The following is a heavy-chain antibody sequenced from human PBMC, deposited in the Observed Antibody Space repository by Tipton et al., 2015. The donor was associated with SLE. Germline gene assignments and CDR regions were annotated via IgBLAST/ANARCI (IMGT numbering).Heavy chain of an antibody. CDR3: ARHFHIGVVPAAMRDSWFDP. D-gene: IGHD2-2*01. J-gene: IGHJ5*02. CDR2: IYYSGST. Sequence: TLSLTCTVSGGSISSRSYYWGWIRQPPGQGGGWFGSIYYSGSTYYNPSPKSRVTISVDPSKKQFSLKLSSVTAADTALYCCARHFHIGVVPAAMRDSWFDPWGQGTLVTVSS. V-gene: IGHV4-39*01. CDR1: GGSISSRSYY.